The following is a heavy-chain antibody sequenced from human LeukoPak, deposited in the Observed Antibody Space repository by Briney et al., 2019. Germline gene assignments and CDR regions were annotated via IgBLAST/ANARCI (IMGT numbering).Heavy chain of an antibody. V-gene: IGHV4-34*01. CDR2: INHSGST. CDR1: GGSFSGYY. CDR3: AGVAVAGISFDY. J-gene: IGHJ4*02. Sequence: SETLSLTCAVYGGSFSGYYWSWIRQPPGKGLEWIGEINHSGSTNYNPSLKSRVTISLDTSKNQFSLKLISVTAADTAVYYCAGVAVAGISFDYWGQGTLVTVSS. D-gene: IGHD6-19*01.